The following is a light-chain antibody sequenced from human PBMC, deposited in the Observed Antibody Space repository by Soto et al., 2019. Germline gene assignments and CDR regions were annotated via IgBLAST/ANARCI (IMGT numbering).Light chain of an antibody. CDR1: QVFSST. CDR3: QQYNNWPPWT. Sequence: EILMTQSPATLSVSPGERATLSCRASQVFSSTLACYQRKPGQAPRLLIYGASTRATGIPARFSGSGSGTEFTLTISSLQSEDFAVYYCQQYNNWPPWTFGQGTKVEIK. J-gene: IGKJ1*01. V-gene: IGKV3-15*01. CDR2: GAS.